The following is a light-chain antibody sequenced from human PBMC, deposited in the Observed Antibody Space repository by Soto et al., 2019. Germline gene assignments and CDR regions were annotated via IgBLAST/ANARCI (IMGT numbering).Light chain of an antibody. Sequence: QSVLTQPPSASGTPGQRVTISCSGSNSNIGSNYVHWYQHLPGTAPKLLIYRNNQRPSGVPDRFFGSKSGTSASLAISGLRSEDEADYYCCSLTTSHTYVFGSGTKLTVL. CDR1: NSNIGSNY. J-gene: IGLJ1*01. V-gene: IGLV1-47*01. CDR2: RNN. CDR3: CSLTTSHTYV.